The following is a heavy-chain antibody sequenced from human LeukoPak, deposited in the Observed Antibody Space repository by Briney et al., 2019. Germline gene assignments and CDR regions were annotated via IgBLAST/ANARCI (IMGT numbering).Heavy chain of an antibody. CDR3: ARGIEEWLYLYY. D-gene: IGHD3-3*01. CDR2: MNRGGSEK. CDR1: GFTFAPYW. J-gene: IGHJ4*02. Sequence: GGSLRLSCAASGFTFAPYWMTWVRQAPGKGLEYVATMNRGGSEKYYVDSVKGRFTISRDNSKNSLYLQMDSLRAEDTAVYYCARGIEEWLYLYYWGQGALVTVAS. V-gene: IGHV3-7*04.